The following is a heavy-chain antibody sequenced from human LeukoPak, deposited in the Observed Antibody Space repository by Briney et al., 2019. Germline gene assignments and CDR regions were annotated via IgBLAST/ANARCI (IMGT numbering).Heavy chain of an antibody. V-gene: IGHV4-59*08. CDR3: ARHYGSGRPYFDY. CDR2: IYYSGST. J-gene: IGHJ4*02. Sequence: SETLSLTCTVSGGSINNYYWSWIRQSPVKGQEWIGYIYYSGSTNYNPSLKSRVSISVDTSKNQFTLKLSSVSAADTAVYYCARHYGSGRPYFDYWGQGTLVTVSS. D-gene: IGHD3-10*01. CDR1: GGSINNYY.